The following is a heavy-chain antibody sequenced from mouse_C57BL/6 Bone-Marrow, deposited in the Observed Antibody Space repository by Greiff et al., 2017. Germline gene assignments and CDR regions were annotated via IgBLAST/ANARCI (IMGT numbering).Heavy chain of an antibody. D-gene: IGHD1-1*01. Sequence: QVQLKQPGAELVKPGASVKVSCKASGYTFTSYWMHWVKQRPGQGLEWIGRIHPSDSDTNYNQKFKGKATLTVDKSSSTAYMQLSSLTSEDSAVYYGGGITAVVASFFDYWGQGTTLTVSS. J-gene: IGHJ2*01. CDR2: IHPSDSDT. CDR1: GYTFTSYW. CDR3: GGITAVVASFFDY. V-gene: IGHV1-74*01.